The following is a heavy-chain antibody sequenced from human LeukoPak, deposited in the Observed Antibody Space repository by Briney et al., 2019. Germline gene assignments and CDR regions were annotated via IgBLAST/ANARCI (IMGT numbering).Heavy chain of an antibody. CDR3: ARAVSGRFDY. V-gene: IGHV4-59*08. Sequence: SETLSLTCTVSGGSMSPYHWGWIRQPPGKGLEWTGYIYYSGSTNYNPSLNSRVTISVDTSKNQFSLRLSSVTAADTAIYYCARAVSGRFDYWGQGALVTVSS. CDR1: GGSMSPYH. CDR2: IYYSGST. D-gene: IGHD6-19*01. J-gene: IGHJ4*02.